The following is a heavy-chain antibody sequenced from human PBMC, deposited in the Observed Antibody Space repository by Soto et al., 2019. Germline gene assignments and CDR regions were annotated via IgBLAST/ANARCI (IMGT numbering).Heavy chain of an antibody. CDR2: IYYSGST. Sequence: PSETLSLTCTVSGGSISSGDYYWSWIRQPPGKGLEWIGYIYYSGSTYYNPSPKSRVTISVDTSKNQFSLKLSSVTAADTAVYYCARVEQYCSSTSCSPQNWFDPWGQGTLVTVSS. J-gene: IGHJ5*02. D-gene: IGHD2-2*01. CDR3: ARVEQYCSSTSCSPQNWFDP. V-gene: IGHV4-30-4*01. CDR1: GGSISSGDYY.